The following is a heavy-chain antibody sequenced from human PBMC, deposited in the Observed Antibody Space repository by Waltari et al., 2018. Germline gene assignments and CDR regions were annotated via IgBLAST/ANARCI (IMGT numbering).Heavy chain of an antibody. J-gene: IGHJ4*02. CDR1: GGSISSGRYY. CDR2: IYTSGST. CDR3: ARASLGEDY. V-gene: IGHV4-61*09. Sequence: QVQLQESGPGLVKPSQTLSLTCTVSGGSISSGRYYWSWIRQPAGKGLEWIGYIYTSGSTNYNPSLKSRVTISVDTSKNQFSLKLSSVTAADTAVYYCARASLGEDYWGQGTLVTVSS. D-gene: IGHD1-26*01.